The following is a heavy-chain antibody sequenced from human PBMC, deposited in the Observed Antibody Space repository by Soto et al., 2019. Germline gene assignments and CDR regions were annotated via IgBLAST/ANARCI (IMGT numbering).Heavy chain of an antibody. CDR2: IYYSGST. D-gene: IGHD1-26*01. CDR3: ARTTYSSGTYAFDI. V-gene: IGHV4-39*07. J-gene: IGHJ3*02. CDR1: GGSISSSSYY. Sequence: SETLSLTCTVSGGSISSSSYYWGWIRQPPGKGLEWIGSIYYSGSTYYNPSLKSRVTISVDTSKNQFSLKLSSVTAADTAVYSCARTTYSSGTYAFDIWGQGTMVTVSS.